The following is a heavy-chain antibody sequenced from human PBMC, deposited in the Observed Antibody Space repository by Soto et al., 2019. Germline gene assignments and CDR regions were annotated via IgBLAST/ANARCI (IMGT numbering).Heavy chain of an antibody. CDR3: AKDREITIFGVVPNWFDP. CDR1: GFTFSSYA. Sequence: GGSLRLSCAASGFTFSSYAMSWVRQAPGKGLEWVSAISGSGGSTYYADSVKGRFTISRDNSKNTLYLQMNSLRAEDTAVYYCAKDREITIFGVVPNWFDPWGQGTLVTVSS. J-gene: IGHJ5*02. V-gene: IGHV3-23*01. CDR2: ISGSGGST. D-gene: IGHD3-3*01.